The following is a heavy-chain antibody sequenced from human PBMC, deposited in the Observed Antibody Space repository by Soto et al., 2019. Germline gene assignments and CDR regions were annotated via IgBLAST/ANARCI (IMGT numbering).Heavy chain of an antibody. CDR3: ARAARYCSSTSCYASPHYYYYYMDV. CDR2: INAGNGNT. V-gene: IGHV1-3*01. CDR1: GYTLTSYA. D-gene: IGHD2-2*01. Sequence: DSVKVSCKASGYTLTSYAMHWVRQAPGQRLEWMGWINAGNGNTKYSQKFQGRVTITRDTSASTAYMELSSLRSEDTAVYYCARAARYCSSTSCYASPHYYYYYMDVWGKGTTVTVSS. J-gene: IGHJ6*03.